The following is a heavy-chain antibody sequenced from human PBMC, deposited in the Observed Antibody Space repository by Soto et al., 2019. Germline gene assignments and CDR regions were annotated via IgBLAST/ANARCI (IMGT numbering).Heavy chain of an antibody. CDR1: GGSISSGGYY. CDR2: IYYSGST. V-gene: IGHV4-31*03. J-gene: IGHJ5*02. D-gene: IGHD6-25*01. Sequence: QVQLQESGPGLVKPSQTLSLTCTVSGGSISSGGYYWSWIRQHPGKGLEWIGYIYYSGSTYYNPSLSSRVTIAVDTSKHQFSLKLSSVTAADTAVYYCARCPRLAWFDPWGQGTLVTVSS. CDR3: ARCPRLAWFDP.